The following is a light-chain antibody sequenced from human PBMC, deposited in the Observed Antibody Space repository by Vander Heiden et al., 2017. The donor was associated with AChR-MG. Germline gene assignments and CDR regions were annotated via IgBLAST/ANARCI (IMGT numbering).Light chain of an antibody. CDR2: DVS. J-gene: IGLJ1*01. Sequence: QSALTQPASVSGSPGQSITISCTGTSTDVGGYTFVCWYQQLPGKAPKLMIYDVSNRPSGVSDRFSGSKSGNTASLTISGLQAEDEADYYCSSYTASSTPYVFGTGTKVTVL. V-gene: IGLV2-14*03. CDR3: SSYTASSTPYV. CDR1: STDVGGYTF.